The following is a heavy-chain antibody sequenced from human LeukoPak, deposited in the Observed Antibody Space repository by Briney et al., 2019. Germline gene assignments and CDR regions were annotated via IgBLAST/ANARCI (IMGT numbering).Heavy chain of an antibody. V-gene: IGHV2-70*11. CDR1: GFSLSTSGMC. D-gene: IGHD3-9*01. CDR3: AHTYYDILTGYYGWFDP. CDR2: IDWDDDK. J-gene: IGHJ5*02. Sequence: GSGPALVKPTQTLTLTCTFSGFSLSTSGMCVSWIRQPPGKALEWLARIDWDDDKYYSTSLKTRLTISKDTSKNQVVLTMTNMDPVDTATYYCAHTYYDILTGYYGWFDPWGQGTLVTVSS.